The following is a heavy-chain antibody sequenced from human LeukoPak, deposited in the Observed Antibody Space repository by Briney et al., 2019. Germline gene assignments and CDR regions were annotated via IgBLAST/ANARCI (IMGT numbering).Heavy chain of an antibody. CDR2: IIPIFGTA. V-gene: IGHV1-69*13. Sequence: SVKVSCKASGGTFSSYAISWVRQAPGQGLEWMGGIIPIFGTANYAQKFQGRVTITADESTSTAYMELSSLGSEDTAVYYCARDRYYDSSGGFDPWGQGTLVTVSS. D-gene: IGHD3-22*01. CDR1: GGTFSSYA. CDR3: ARDRYYDSSGGFDP. J-gene: IGHJ5*02.